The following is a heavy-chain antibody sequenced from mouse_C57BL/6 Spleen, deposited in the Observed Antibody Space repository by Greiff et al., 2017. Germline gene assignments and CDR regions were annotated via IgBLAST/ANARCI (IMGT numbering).Heavy chain of an antibody. Sequence: VQLLQPGADLVRPGSSVKLSCEASGYTFTSYWMDWVQQRPGQGLEWVGNIYPSDSETHYNQKFKDKATLTVYKSSSTAYMQLSSLSYEDSEGYYCAGGSGYFDYWGQGTTLTVSS. D-gene: IGHD1-1*02. J-gene: IGHJ2*01. CDR3: AGGSGYFDY. CDR2: IYPSDSET. V-gene: IGHV1-61*01. CDR1: GYTFTSYW.